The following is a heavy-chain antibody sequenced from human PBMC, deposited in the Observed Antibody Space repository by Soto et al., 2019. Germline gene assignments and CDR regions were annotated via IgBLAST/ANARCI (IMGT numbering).Heavy chain of an antibody. Sequence: QVQLQESGPGLVKPSETLSLTCTVSGGSISSYYWSWIRQPPGKGLEWIGYIYYSGSTNYNPSLKXXVTISVDTSKNQFSLKLSSVTAADTGVYYRARRYGLGSFDYWGQGTLVTVSS. V-gene: IGHV4-59*08. CDR1: GGSISSYY. CDR2: IYYSGST. D-gene: IGHD3-10*01. J-gene: IGHJ4*02. CDR3: ARRYGLGSFDY.